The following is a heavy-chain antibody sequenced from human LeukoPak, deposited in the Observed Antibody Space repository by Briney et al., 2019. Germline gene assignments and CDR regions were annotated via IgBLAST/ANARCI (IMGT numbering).Heavy chain of an antibody. J-gene: IGHJ4*02. D-gene: IGHD6-19*01. V-gene: IGHV1-69*04. CDR1: GGTFSSYA. CDR2: IIPIFGIA. CDR3: ARGLDEGTAGWFDY. Sequence: ASVTVSCKASGGTFSSYAISWVRQAPGQGLEWMGRIIPIFGIANYAQKFQGRVTITADKSTSTAYMELSSLRSEDTAVYYYARGLDEGTAGWFDYWGQGTLVTVSS.